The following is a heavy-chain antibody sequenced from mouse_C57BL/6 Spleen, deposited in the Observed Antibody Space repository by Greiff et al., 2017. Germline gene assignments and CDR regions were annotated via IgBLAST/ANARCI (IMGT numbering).Heavy chain of an antibody. CDR1: GFTFSDYG. J-gene: IGHJ4*01. CDR3: ARPGGYEADYAMDY. Sequence: EVQGVESGGGLVKPGGSLKLSCAASGFTFSDYGMHWVRQAPEKGLEWVAYISSGSSTIYYADTVKGRFTISRDNAKNTLFLQMTSLRSEDTAMYYCARPGGYEADYAMDYWGQGTSVTVSS. D-gene: IGHD2-2*01. CDR2: ISSGSSTI. V-gene: IGHV5-17*01.